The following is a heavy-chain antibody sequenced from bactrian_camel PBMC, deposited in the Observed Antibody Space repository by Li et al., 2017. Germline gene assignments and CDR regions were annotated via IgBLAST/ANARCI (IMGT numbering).Heavy chain of an antibody. Sequence: HVQLVESGGGLVQPGGSLSLSCTASGLSFSLHYMTWVRQAPGKGLEWVSSINRGGGSTYYADSVKGRFTISRDDAKNTLYLQLNSLKTEDTAMYFCAKDYVEGLGIDYWGQGTQVTVS. CDR2: INRGGGST. V-gene: IGHV3S1*01. D-gene: IGHD5*01. J-gene: IGHJ4*01. CDR1: GLSFSLHY. CDR3: AKDYVEGLGIDY.